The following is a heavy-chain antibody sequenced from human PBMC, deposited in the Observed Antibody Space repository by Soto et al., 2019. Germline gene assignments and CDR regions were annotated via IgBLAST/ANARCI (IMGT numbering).Heavy chain of an antibody. J-gene: IGHJ6*02. CDR1: GGSFSGYY. D-gene: IGHD2-2*01. CDR3: ARDIVVVPAARIYYYYGMDV. V-gene: IGHV4-34*01. CDR2: INHSGST. Sequence: QVQLQQWGAGLLKPSETLSLTCAVYGGSFSGYYWSWIRQPPGKGLEWIGEINHSGSTNYNPSLKSRVTISVDTSKNQFSLKLSSVTAADTAVYYCARDIVVVPAARIYYYYGMDVWGQGTTVTVSS.